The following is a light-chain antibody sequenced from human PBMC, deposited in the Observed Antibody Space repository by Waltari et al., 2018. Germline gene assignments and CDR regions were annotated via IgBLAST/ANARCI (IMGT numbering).Light chain of an antibody. CDR2: DVT. CDR3: SSYTSSSTPLV. CDR1: SSDVGAYNY. Sequence: QSALTQPASVSGSPGQSITISCTGTSSDVGAYNYVSWYQQPPGQAPKLMFYDVTSRPSGVSNRLSGSKSGNTASLTISGLQAEDEADYYCSSYTSSSTPLVFGGGTKLTVL. J-gene: IGLJ2*01. V-gene: IGLV2-14*03.